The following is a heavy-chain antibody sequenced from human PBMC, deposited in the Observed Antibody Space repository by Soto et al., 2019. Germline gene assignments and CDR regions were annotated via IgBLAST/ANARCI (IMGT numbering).Heavy chain of an antibody. V-gene: IGHV3-11*01. J-gene: IGHJ6*02. Sequence: PGGSLRISCEGSGITFRNYYMSWIRQVPGKGLEWLSYITSDVTSTYYADSVKGRFTISRDNAKNSLYLQMDSLRAEDTAVYYCASANIVGRPGGGQGTTVTVSS. CDR1: GITFRNYY. D-gene: IGHD6-6*01. CDR3: ASANIVGRPG. CDR2: ITSDVTST.